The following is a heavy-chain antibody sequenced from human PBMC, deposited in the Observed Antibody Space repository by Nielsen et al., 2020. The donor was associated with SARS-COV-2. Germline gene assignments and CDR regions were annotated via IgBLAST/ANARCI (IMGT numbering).Heavy chain of an antibody. CDR3: ASCLAYCGGDGY. CDR2: ISSSSSYI. CDR1: GFTFSSYS. J-gene: IGHJ4*02. Sequence: GGSLRPSCAASGFTFSSYSMNWVRQAPGKGLEWVSSISSSSSYIYYADSVKGRFTISRDNAKNSLYLQMNSLRAEDTAVYYWASCLAYCGGDGYWGQGTLVTVS. V-gene: IGHV3-21*01. D-gene: IGHD2-21*02.